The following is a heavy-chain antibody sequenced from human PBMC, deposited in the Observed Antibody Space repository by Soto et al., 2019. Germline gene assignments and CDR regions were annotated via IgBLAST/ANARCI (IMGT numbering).Heavy chain of an antibody. V-gene: IGHV1-69*08. Sequence: QVQLVQSGAEVKKPGSSVKVSCKASGGTFSSYTISWVRQAPGQGLEWMGRIIPILGIANYAQKFQGRVTITADKSTSTAYMELSSLRSEDTAVYYCARDQYYYDSSGYYYYYGMDVWGQGTTVTVSS. CDR2: IIPILGIA. CDR1: GGTFSSYT. J-gene: IGHJ6*02. D-gene: IGHD3-22*01. CDR3: ARDQYYYDSSGYYYYYGMDV.